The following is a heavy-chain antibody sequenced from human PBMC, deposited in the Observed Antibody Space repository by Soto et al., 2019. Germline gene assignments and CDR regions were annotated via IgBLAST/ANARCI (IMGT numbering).Heavy chain of an antibody. CDR3: ARVAYGDYYFDY. Sequence: ASVKVSCKASGYTFTSYVISWVRQAPGQGLEWMGWISAYNGNTNYAQKLQGRVTMTTDTSTSTAYMELRSLRSDDTAVYYCARVAYGDYYFDYWGQGTLVTVSS. V-gene: IGHV1-18*01. J-gene: IGHJ4*02. CDR1: GYTFTSYV. D-gene: IGHD4-17*01. CDR2: ISAYNGNT.